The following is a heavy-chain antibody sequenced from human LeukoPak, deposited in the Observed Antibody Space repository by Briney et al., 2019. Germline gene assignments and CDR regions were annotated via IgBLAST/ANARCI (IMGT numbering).Heavy chain of an antibody. D-gene: IGHD3-9*01. V-gene: IGHV4-30-4*01. Sequence: ASQTLSLTCTVSGGSISSGDYYWSWIRQPPGKGLEWIGYIYYSGSTYYNPSLKSRVTISVDSSKNQFSLKLSSVTAADTAVYYCARDRSVLRYFDWLFVFDYWGQGTLVTVSS. CDR3: ARDRSVLRYFDWLFVFDY. CDR1: GGSISSGDYY. J-gene: IGHJ4*02. CDR2: IYYSGST.